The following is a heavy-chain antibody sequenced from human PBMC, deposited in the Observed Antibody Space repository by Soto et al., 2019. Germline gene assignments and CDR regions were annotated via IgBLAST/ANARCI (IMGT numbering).Heavy chain of an antibody. CDR3: ARGLQGGDFWSGYPFDY. CDR1: GGSFSGYY. J-gene: IGHJ4*02. D-gene: IGHD3-3*01. V-gene: IGHV4-34*01. CDR2: INHSGST. Sequence: SETLSLTCAVYGGSFSGYYWSWIRQPPGKGLEWIGEINHSGSTNYNPSLKSRVTISVDTSKNQFSLKLSSVTAADTAVYYCARGLQGGDFWSGYPFDYWGQGTLVTVSS.